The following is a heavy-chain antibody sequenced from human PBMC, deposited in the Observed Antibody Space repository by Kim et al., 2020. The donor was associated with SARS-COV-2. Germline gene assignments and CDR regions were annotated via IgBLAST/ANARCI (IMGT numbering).Heavy chain of an antibody. J-gene: IGHJ5*01. CDR1: GGSITSYSYY. CDR2: IYYSGSA. V-gene: IGHV4-39*01. Sequence: SETLSLTCTVSGGSITSYSYYWGWIRQPPGKGLEWIGSIYYSGSAYSNPSLNSRVTISVDTSKNQFSLKLTSATAADTAVYYCARNAGGKQWLVLGVRGFDSWGQGTLVTVSS. D-gene: IGHD6-19*01. CDR3: ARNAGGKQWLVLGVRGFDS.